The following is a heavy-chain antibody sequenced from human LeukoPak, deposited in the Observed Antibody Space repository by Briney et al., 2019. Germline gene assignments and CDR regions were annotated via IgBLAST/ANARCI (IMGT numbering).Heavy chain of an antibody. CDR3: ARGLYGGNGLGH. CDR2: INHSGST. D-gene: IGHD2-15*01. Sequence: SETLSLTCAVYGGSFSGYYWSWIRQPPGKGLEWIGEINHSGSTNYNPSLKSRVTISVDTSKNQFSLKLSSVTAADTAAYYCARGLYGGNGLGHWGQGTLVTVSS. CDR1: GGSFSGYY. J-gene: IGHJ4*02. V-gene: IGHV4-34*01.